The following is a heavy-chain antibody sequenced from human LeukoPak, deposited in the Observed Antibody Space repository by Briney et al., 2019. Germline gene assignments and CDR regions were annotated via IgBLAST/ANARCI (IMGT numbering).Heavy chain of an antibody. Sequence: GGSLRLSCAASGFNFCSYGMHWVRQAPGKGLEWVAFIRYDGSNKYYADSVKGRFTISRDNSKNTLYLQMNSLRAEDTAVYYCARVQYYDILTGYFHYYYYMDVWGKGTTVTISS. V-gene: IGHV3-30*02. CDR1: GFNFCSYG. CDR3: ARVQYYDILTGYFHYYYYMDV. D-gene: IGHD3-9*01. CDR2: IRYDGSNK. J-gene: IGHJ6*03.